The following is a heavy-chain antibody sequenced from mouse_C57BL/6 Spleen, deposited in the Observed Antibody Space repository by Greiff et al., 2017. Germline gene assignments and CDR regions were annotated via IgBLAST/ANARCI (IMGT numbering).Heavy chain of an antibody. D-gene: IGHD1-1*01. CDR3: AKYYYGSSLYYFDY. CDR2: INPNNGGT. CDR1: GYTFTDYN. J-gene: IGHJ2*01. Sequence: VHVKQSGPELVKPGASVKMSCKASGYTFTDYNMHWVKQSHGKSLEWIGYINPNNGGTSYNQKFKGKATLTVNKSSSTAYMELRSLTSEDSAVYYCAKYYYGSSLYYFDYWGQGTTLTVSS. V-gene: IGHV1-22*01.